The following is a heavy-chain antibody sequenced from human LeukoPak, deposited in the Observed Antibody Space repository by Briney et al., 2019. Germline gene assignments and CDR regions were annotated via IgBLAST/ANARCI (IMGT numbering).Heavy chain of an antibody. CDR3: AKSPVAMAGKFVYFDF. D-gene: IGHD6-19*01. CDR1: GFTFSSYS. V-gene: IGHV3-21*04. J-gene: IGHJ4*02. CDR2: ISSSSSYI. Sequence: GGSLRLSCAASGFTFSSYSMNWVRQAPGKGLEWVSSISSSSSYIYYADSVKGRFTISRDNAKNSLYLQMNSLRAEDTAVYYCAKSPVAMAGKFVYFDFWGQGTLVTVSS.